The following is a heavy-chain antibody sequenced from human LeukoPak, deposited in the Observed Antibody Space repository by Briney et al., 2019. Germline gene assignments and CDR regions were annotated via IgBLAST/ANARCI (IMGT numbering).Heavy chain of an antibody. Sequence: PGGSLRLSCAASGFTLSSYAMSWVRQAPGKGLEWVGFIRSKAYGGTTEYAASVKGRFTISRDDSKSIAYLQMNSLKTEDTAVYYCTREGGLGYCSSTSCPYDFDYWGQGTLVTVSS. CDR1: GFTLSSYA. CDR2: IRSKAYGGTT. CDR3: TREGGLGYCSSTSCPYDFDY. J-gene: IGHJ4*02. V-gene: IGHV3-49*04. D-gene: IGHD2-2*01.